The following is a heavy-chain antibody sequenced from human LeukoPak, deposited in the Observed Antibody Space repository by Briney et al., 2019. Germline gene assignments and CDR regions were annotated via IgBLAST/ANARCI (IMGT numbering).Heavy chain of an antibody. Sequence: GGSLRLSCAASGFTFSSYWMHWVRHAPGKGLVWVARINSDGSSTIYADSVKGRFTISRDNAKNTLYLQMNSLRAEDTAVYYCARGGSYGPPYYFDYWGQGTLVTVSS. CDR1: GFTFSSYW. D-gene: IGHD5-18*01. CDR3: ARGGSYGPPYYFDY. V-gene: IGHV3-74*01. J-gene: IGHJ4*02. CDR2: INSDGSST.